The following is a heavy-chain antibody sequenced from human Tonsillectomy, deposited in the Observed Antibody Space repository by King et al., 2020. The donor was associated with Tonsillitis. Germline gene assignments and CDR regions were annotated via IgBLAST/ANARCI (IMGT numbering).Heavy chain of an antibody. CDR3: ARSLFTNDSFDY. CDR1: GYTFTGYY. CDR2: INPNSGGT. J-gene: IGHJ4*02. D-gene: IGHD3-10*02. Sequence: QLVQSGAEVKKPGASVKVSCKASGYTFTGYYMHWVRQAPGQGLEWMGWINPNSGGTNYAQKVQGWVTMTRDTSISTAYMELSRLRSDDTAVYYCARSLFTNDSFDYWGQGTLVTVSS. V-gene: IGHV1-2*04.